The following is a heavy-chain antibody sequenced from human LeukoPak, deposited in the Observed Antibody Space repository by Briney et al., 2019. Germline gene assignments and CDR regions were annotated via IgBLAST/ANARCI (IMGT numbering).Heavy chain of an antibody. CDR3: AKIIVVVPAATDFFDY. CDR2: IRYDESNK. Sequence: PGGSLRLSCAASGFTFSSYGMHWVRQAPGKGLEWVAFIRYDESNKYYADSVKGRFTISRDNSKNTLYLQMNSLRAEDTAVYYCAKIIVVVPAATDFFDYWGQGTLVTVSS. J-gene: IGHJ4*02. CDR1: GFTFSSYG. D-gene: IGHD2-2*01. V-gene: IGHV3-30*02.